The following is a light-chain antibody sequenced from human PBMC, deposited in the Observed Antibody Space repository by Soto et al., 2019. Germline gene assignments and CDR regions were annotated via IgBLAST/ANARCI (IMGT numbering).Light chain of an antibody. CDR1: SGSIASNY. V-gene: IGLV6-57*01. Sequence: NFMLTQPHSVSASPGKTVTISCTRSSGSIASNYVQWYQQRPGSSPTTVIYEDNQRPSGVPDRFSGSIDSSSNSASLTISGLKTEDEADYYFQSFDSSDQVFGGGTKLTVL. CDR2: EDN. J-gene: IGLJ3*02. CDR3: QSFDSSDQV.